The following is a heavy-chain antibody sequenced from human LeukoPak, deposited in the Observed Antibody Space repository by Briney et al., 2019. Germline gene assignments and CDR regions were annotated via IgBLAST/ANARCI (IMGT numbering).Heavy chain of an antibody. D-gene: IGHD6-19*01. CDR1: GFAFSSYS. J-gene: IGHJ4*02. Sequence: GGSLRLSCSASGFAFSSYSMSWVRQAPGRGLEWVSSSSSSSSYKYYADSVKGRFTISRDNAKNSLYLQMNSLRAEDTAVYYCARDLVSGIAVAGTTDYWGQGTLVTVSS. CDR2: SSSSSSYK. CDR3: ARDLVSGIAVAGTTDY. V-gene: IGHV3-21*01.